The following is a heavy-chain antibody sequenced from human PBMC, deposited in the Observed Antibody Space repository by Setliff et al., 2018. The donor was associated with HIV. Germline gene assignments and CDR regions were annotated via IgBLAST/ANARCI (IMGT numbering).Heavy chain of an antibody. CDR1: GGSFSGSY. Sequence: SETLSLTCAVYGGSFSGSYWSWIRQPPGKGLEWIGEINHSGTTNYNPSLKSRVTLSVDTSKNQFSLMLGSVTPADTAVYYCARSLRRSRAFGGVIVNFGYFDYWGQGTPVTVSS. CDR3: ARSLRRSRAFGGVIVNFGYFDY. CDR2: INHSGTT. V-gene: IGHV4-34*01. D-gene: IGHD3-16*02. J-gene: IGHJ4*02.